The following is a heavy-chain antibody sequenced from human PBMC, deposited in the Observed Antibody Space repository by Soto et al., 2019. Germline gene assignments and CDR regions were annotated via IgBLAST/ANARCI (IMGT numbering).Heavy chain of an antibody. V-gene: IGHV2-5*02. D-gene: IGHD3-10*01. J-gene: IGHJ4*02. Sequence: QITLKESGPPLVRPTQTLTLTCTFSGFSLTTSGVGVGWIRQPPGKALEWLAVIYWDDDKRYSSSLKSRLTITTDTSKNPAVLTMTNMDPVDTATYYCAHHPYYGLGSYSFDYWGQGTLVTVSS. CDR2: IYWDDDK. CDR1: GFSLTTSGVG. CDR3: AHHPYYGLGSYSFDY.